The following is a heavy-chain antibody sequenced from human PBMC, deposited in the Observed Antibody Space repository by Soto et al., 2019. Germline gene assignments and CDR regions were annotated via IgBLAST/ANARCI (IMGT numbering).Heavy chain of an antibody. CDR2: ISYDGTNK. J-gene: IGHJ6*02. CDR1: GFTFSTYG. CDR3: AKDLQSYGDYDYYFYGMDV. Sequence: QVQLVESGGGEVQPGRSLTISCAASGFTFSTYGMHWVRQTPGKGLEWVAVISYDGTNKFYSDSVKGRFTISRDNFKNTLTLQMNSLRADYTAVYSCAKDLQSYGDYDYYFYGMDVWGLGTRVTVSS. V-gene: IGHV3-30*18. D-gene: IGHD4-17*01.